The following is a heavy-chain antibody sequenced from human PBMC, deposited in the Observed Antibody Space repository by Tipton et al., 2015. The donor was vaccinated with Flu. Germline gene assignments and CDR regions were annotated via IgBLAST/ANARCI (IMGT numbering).Heavy chain of an antibody. Sequence: TLSLTCAVSGGSISSSNWWSWVRQPPGKGLEWIGEIYHSGSTNYNPSLKSRDTISVDKSKNQFSLKLSSVTAADTAVYYCARDRRARTAAGGVDWGQGTLVTVSS. CDR1: GGSISSSNW. D-gene: IGHD4-23*01. J-gene: IGHJ4*02. CDR3: ARDRRARTAAGGVD. V-gene: IGHV4-4*02. CDR2: IYHSGST.